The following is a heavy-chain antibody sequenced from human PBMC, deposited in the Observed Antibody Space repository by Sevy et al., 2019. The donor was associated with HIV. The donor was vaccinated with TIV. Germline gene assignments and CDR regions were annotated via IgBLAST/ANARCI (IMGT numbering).Heavy chain of an antibody. Sequence: GGSLRLSCAASGFTFSSYWMHWVRQAPGKGLVWDSRINSDGSGTSYADSVKGRFTISRDNAKNTLYLQMNSLRAEDTAVYYCVREFWSAQRGMDVWGQGTTVTVSS. J-gene: IGHJ6*02. CDR1: GFTFSSYW. CDR3: VREFWSAQRGMDV. D-gene: IGHD3-3*01. V-gene: IGHV3-74*01. CDR2: INSDGSGT.